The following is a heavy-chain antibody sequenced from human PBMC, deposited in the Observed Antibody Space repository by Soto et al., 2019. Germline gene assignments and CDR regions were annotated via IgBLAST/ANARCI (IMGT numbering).Heavy chain of an antibody. CDR1: GVTFSSYG. J-gene: IGHJ4*02. Sequence: EVQLLESGGGLVQPGGSLRLSCAASGVTFSSYGMSWVRQAPGKGLEWVPGISGSGGSTYYADSVKGRFTISRDNSKNTLYLQMSSLRADDTAVYSCAKAAEAWVQGPRPHLHFAYWGQGTLVTVSS. D-gene: IGHD5-18*01. V-gene: IGHV3-23*01. CDR2: ISGSGGST. CDR3: AKAAEAWVQGPRPHLHFAY.